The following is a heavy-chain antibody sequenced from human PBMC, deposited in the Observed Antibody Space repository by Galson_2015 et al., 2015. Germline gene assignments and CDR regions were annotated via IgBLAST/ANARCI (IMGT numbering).Heavy chain of an antibody. CDR3: AKDTHEYSSSPQKMPFDY. V-gene: IGHV3-43D*03. CDR2: ISWDGGST. CDR1: GFTFDDYA. D-gene: IGHD6-13*01. J-gene: IGHJ4*01. Sequence: SLRLSCAASGFTFDDYAMHWVRQAPGKGLEWVSLISWDGGSTYYADSVKGRFTISRDNSKNSLYLQMNSLRAEDTALYYCAKDTHEYSSSPQKMPFDYWGHGTLVTVSS.